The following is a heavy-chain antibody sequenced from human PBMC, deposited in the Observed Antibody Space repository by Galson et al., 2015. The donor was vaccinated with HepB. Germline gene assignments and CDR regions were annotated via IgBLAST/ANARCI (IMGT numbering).Heavy chain of an antibody. V-gene: IGHV3-53*01. D-gene: IGHD5-24*01. CDR3: AIGIEIVTMADY. J-gene: IGHJ4*02. CDR1: GFTVNSNY. Sequence: SLRLSCAASGFTVNSNYMSWVRLTPGRGLEWVSAIEGTGRTDYADSVEGRLTISRDNSKNTLYLQMNSLRAEDAAVYYCAIGIEIVTMADYWGLGALVPVSS. CDR2: IEGTGRT.